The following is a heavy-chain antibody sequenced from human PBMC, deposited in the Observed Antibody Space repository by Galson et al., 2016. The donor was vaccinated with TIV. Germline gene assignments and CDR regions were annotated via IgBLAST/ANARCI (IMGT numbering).Heavy chain of an antibody. D-gene: IGHD4-23*01. Sequence: SLRLSCAASGFTFGSFAMTWVRQAPGKGLEWVASISAGGITYYADSVKGRFTISRDNSKNTLYVQMNSLRAEDMAVYYCAKDNFGGNFSGWLDPWGQGTLVTVSS. V-gene: IGHV3-23*01. J-gene: IGHJ5*02. CDR1: GFTFGSFA. CDR2: ISAGGIT. CDR3: AKDNFGGNFSGWLDP.